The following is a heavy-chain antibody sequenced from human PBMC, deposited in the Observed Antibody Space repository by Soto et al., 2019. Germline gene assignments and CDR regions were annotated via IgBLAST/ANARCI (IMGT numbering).Heavy chain of an antibody. Sequence: QVQLQESGPGLVKPSQTLSLTCPVSGGSISSGGYYWSWIRQHPGKGLEWIGYIYYSGSTYYNPSLKSRVTISVDTPKNQFSLKLSSVTAADTAVYYCARDPTPGRFLEWLSAWTTWGQGTLVTVSS. J-gene: IGHJ4*02. CDR3: ARDPTPGRFLEWLSAWTT. CDR1: GGSISSGGYY. V-gene: IGHV4-31*03. CDR2: IYYSGST. D-gene: IGHD3-3*01.